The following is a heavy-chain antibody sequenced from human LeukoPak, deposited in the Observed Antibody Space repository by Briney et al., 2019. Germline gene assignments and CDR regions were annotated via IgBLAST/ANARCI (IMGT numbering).Heavy chain of an antibody. CDR2: VDPEDGET. D-gene: IGHD3-10*01. Sequence: ASVKVSCKVSGYTFTDYYMHWVQQAPGKGLEWMGLVDPEDGETIYAGKFQGRVTITADTSTDTAYMELSSLRSEDTAVYYCATDYYANNWFDPWGQGTLVTVSS. CDR3: ATDYYANNWFDP. J-gene: IGHJ5*02. CDR1: GYTFTDYY. V-gene: IGHV1-69-2*01.